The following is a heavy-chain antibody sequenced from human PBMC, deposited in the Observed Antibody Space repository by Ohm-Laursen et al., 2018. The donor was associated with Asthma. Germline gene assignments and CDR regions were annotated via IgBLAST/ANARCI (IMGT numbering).Heavy chain of an antibody. CDR3: ARVLGGY. D-gene: IGHD3-16*01. CDR2: IDGSGGRT. J-gene: IGHJ4*02. V-gene: IGHV3-23*01. Sequence: SLRLSCAASGFTFNKHHMTWVRQAPGKGLEWVSAIDGSGGRTYYADSVKGRFTISRDNSKNTLYLQMNSLRAEDTAVYYCARVLGGYWGQGTLVTVSS. CDR1: GFTFNKHH.